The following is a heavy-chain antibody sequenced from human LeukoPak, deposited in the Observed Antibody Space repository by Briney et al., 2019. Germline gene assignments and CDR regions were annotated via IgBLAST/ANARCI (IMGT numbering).Heavy chain of an antibody. CDR1: GGTFSSYA. Sequence: SVKVSCKASGGTFSSYAISWVRQAPGQGLEWMGRIIPIFGTANYAQKFQGRVTITTDESTSTAYMELSSLRSEDTAVYYCASDPLVATGYFDYWGQGILVTVSS. V-gene: IGHV1-69*05. D-gene: IGHD5-12*01. CDR2: IIPIFGTA. J-gene: IGHJ4*02. CDR3: ASDPLVATGYFDY.